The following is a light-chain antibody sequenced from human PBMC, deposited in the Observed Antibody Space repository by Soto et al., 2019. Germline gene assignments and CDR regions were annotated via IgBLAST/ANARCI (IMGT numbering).Light chain of an antibody. Sequence: DIVLTQSPATLSLSPGERATLSCRASQSVGSYLAWFQHKPGQAPRLLIYGASNMATDVPGRFSGRGSGTDFTLTISSLESGDSAVYYCQQRDKWPRTFGQGTKLEIK. CDR3: QQRDKWPRT. V-gene: IGKV3-11*01. CDR1: QSVGSY. CDR2: GAS. J-gene: IGKJ2*01.